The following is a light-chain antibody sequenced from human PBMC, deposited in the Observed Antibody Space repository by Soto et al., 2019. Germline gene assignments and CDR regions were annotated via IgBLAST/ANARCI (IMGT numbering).Light chain of an antibody. CDR3: QQYNTWPPAYT. Sequence: EIVMTQSPATLSVSPGERATLSCRASQSVSSDLAWYQQKPGQAPRLLIYGASTRATGIPARCSGSGSGTEFTLTVSSLLSEDFAVYYCQQYNTWPPAYTLGQGTKLEIK. V-gene: IGKV3-15*01. J-gene: IGKJ2*01. CDR1: QSVSSD. CDR2: GAS.